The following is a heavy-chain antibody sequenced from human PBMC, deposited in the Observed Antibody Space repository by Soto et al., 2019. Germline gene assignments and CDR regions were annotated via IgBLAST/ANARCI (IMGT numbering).Heavy chain of an antibody. CDR3: ARGNYVEDSGYDWKYFDY. Sequence: QVQLVQSGAEVKKPGASVKVSCKASGYTFTGYYMHWVRQAPGQGLEWMGWINPNSGGTNYAQKFQGRVTMTRDTSISTAYMELSRLRSDDTAVYYCARGNYVEDSGYDWKYFDYWGQGTLVTVSS. CDR2: INPNSGGT. D-gene: IGHD5-12*01. CDR1: GYTFTGYY. J-gene: IGHJ4*02. V-gene: IGHV1-2*02.